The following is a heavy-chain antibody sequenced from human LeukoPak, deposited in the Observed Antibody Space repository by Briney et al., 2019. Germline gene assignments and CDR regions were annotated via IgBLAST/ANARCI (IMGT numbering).Heavy chain of an antibody. CDR3: ARPAATVGLNYFDY. D-gene: IGHD4-23*01. CDR1: GYSFTSYW. V-gene: IGHV5-51*01. Sequence: GESLQISCKGSGYSFTSYWIGWVRQLPGKGLEWMGIIYPGDSDTRYSPSFQGQVTISADKSISTAYLQWSSLKASDTAMYYCARPAATVGLNYFDYWGQGTLVTVSS. J-gene: IGHJ4*02. CDR2: IYPGDSDT.